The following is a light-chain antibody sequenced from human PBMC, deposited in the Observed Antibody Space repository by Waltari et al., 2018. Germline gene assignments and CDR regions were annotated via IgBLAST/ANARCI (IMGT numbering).Light chain of an antibody. Sequence: DIQMTQSPSSLSASIGDRVTITCRASQGIRNSLVWYQLKPGTAPKLLLSPASTLGSGVPSRFSGSGSGTVYTLTISSLQPEDLATYSCQQFYSLPYTFGQGTRLEL. J-gene: IGKJ2*01. CDR1: QGIRNS. V-gene: IGKV1-NL1*01. CDR3: QQFYSLPYT. CDR2: PAS.